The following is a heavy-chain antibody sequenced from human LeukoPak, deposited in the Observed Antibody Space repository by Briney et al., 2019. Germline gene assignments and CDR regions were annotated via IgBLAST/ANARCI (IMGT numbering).Heavy chain of an antibody. D-gene: IGHD3-10*01. CDR2: IYYSGST. J-gene: IGHJ5*02. CDR3: ARDRAYGSGARKFDP. Sequence: SETLSLTCTVSGGSISSSNYYWGWIRQPPGKGLEWIGYIYYSGSTNYNPSLKSRVTISVDTSKNQFSLKLSSVTAADTAVYYCARDRAYGSGARKFDPWGQGTLVTVSS. V-gene: IGHV4-61*01. CDR1: GGSISSSNYY.